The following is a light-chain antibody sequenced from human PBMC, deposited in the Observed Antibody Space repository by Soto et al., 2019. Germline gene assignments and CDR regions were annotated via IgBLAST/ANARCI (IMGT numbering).Light chain of an antibody. CDR1: QTVSSN. CDR2: AAS. J-gene: IGKJ4*01. V-gene: IGKV3-15*01. Sequence: EIVMTQSPATLSVSPGERATLSCRASQTVSSNLAWYQQKPGQAPRLLIYAASTRATGIPVRFRGSVSGTEFTLTINSLQSEDSAVYYCHQYNNWLALTFGGGTKVEIK. CDR3: HQYNNWLALT.